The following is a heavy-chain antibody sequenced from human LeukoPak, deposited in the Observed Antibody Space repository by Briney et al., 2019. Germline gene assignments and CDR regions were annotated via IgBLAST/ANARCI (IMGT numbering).Heavy chain of an antibody. CDR3: ARSEGHDFDY. CDR1: GGSISSYY. D-gene: IGHD3-3*01. Sequence: SETLSLTCTVSGGSISSYYWSWIRQPPGKGLEWIGYIYYSGSTNYNPSLKSRVTISVDTSKNQFSLKLSSVTAADTAVYYCARSEGHDFDYWGQGTLVTVSS. V-gene: IGHV4-59*01. CDR2: IYYSGST. J-gene: IGHJ4*02.